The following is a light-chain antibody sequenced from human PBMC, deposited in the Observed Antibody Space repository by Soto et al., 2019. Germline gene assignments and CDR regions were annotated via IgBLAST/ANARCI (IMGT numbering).Light chain of an antibody. CDR2: GAS. Sequence: EIVMTQSPATLSVSPGERATLSCRASQSVSSNLAWYQQKPVQAPRLLIYGASTRATGIPARFSGSGSGTEFTLTITSLQSEDFAAYYCQQYNNWPQTFGQGTKVEIK. J-gene: IGKJ1*01. CDR1: QSVSSN. CDR3: QQYNNWPQT. V-gene: IGKV3-15*01.